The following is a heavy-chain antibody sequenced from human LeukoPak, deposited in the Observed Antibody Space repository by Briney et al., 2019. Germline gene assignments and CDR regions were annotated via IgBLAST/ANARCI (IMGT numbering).Heavy chain of an antibody. D-gene: IGHD2-15*01. V-gene: IGHV1-2*02. Sequence: ASVKVSCKTSGYTFTGYYIHWVRQAPGQGLEWMGWINPNTGGTNYAQKFQGRVTMTTDTPISTAYMELRSLRSDDTAVYYCARGGGHYYYMDVWGKGTTVTISS. J-gene: IGHJ6*03. CDR1: GYTFTGYY. CDR3: ARGGGHYYYMDV. CDR2: INPNTGGT.